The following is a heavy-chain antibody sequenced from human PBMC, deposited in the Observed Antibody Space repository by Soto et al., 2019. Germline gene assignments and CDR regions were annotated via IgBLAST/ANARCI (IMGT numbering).Heavy chain of an antibody. CDR1: GGSFSGYY. D-gene: IGHD3-10*01. CDR2: INHSGST. CDR3: ARVRKDTMVRGVRAQKANRTYGMDV. J-gene: IGHJ6*02. V-gene: IGHV4-34*01. Sequence: KSSETLSLTCAVYGGSFSGYYWSWIRQPPGKGLEWIGEINHSGSTNYNPSLKSRVTISVDTSKNQFSLKLSSVTAADTAVYYCARVRKDTMVRGVRAQKANRTYGMDVWGQGTTVTVYS.